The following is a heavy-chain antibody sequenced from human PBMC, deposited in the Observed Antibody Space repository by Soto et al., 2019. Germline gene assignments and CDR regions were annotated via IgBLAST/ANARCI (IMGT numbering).Heavy chain of an antibody. V-gene: IGHV1-18*01. CDR2: ISAYNGNT. D-gene: IGHD3-10*01. J-gene: IGHJ5*02. CDR3: ARGVGSGSYYNQYNWFDP. Sequence: QVQLVQSGAEVKKPGASVKVSCKASGYTFTNYGISWVRQAPGQGLEWMGWISAYNGNTKYAQKLQGRVTMTTDTHTSTAXMELRSLRSDDTAVYYCARGVGSGSYYNQYNWFDPWGQGTLVTVSS. CDR1: GYTFTNYG.